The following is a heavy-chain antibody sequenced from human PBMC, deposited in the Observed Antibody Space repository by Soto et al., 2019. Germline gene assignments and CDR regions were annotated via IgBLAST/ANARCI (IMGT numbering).Heavy chain of an antibody. J-gene: IGHJ4*02. CDR2: LSGSGDST. V-gene: IGHV3-23*01. CDR3: AKELWFGELSSPDY. D-gene: IGHD3-10*01. CDR1: GFTFSSYA. Sequence: VGSLRLSCAASGFTFSSYAMSWFRQAPVNGLEWVSCLSGSGDSTYYADSVKGRFTISRDNSKNTLYLQMNSLRAEDTAVYYCAKELWFGELSSPDYWGQGTLVTVSS.